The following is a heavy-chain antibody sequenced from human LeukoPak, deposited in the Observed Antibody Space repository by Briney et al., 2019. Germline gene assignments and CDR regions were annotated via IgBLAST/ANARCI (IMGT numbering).Heavy chain of an antibody. D-gene: IGHD3-10*01. J-gene: IGHJ6*03. CDR3: ARVKDRISMVRGVLSPQNYYYYYMDV. CDR2: INPNSGGT. Sequence: ASVKVSCKASGYTFTDYYMHWVRQAPGQGLAWMGWINPNSGGTNYAQKFQGRVTMTRDTSISTAYMELSRLRSDDTAVYYCARVKDRISMVRGVLSPQNYYYYYMDVWGKGTTVTVSS. V-gene: IGHV1-2*02. CDR1: GYTFTDYY.